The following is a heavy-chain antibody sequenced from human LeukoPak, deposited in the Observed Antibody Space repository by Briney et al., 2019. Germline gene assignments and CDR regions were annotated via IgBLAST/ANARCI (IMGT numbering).Heavy chain of an antibody. J-gene: IGHJ4*02. CDR1: GFTFSSYS. Sequence: GGSLRLSCAASGFTFSSYSMNRVRQAPGKGLEWVSSISSSSSYIYYADSVKGRFTISRDNAKNSLYLQMNSLRAEDTAVYYCARGSIRGYVSYNWGQGTLVTVSS. CDR2: ISSSSSYI. V-gene: IGHV3-21*01. CDR3: ARGSIRGYVSYN. D-gene: IGHD3-10*01.